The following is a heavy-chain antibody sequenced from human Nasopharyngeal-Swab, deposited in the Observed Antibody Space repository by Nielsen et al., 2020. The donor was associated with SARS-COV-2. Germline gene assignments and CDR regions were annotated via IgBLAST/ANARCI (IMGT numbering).Heavy chain of an antibody. V-gene: IGHV3-30*04. CDR3: ARDSHYCSNGVCFNYYYMDV. Sequence: GESLKLSCVASGFTFNRYAFHWVRQAPGKGLEWLAVVSFAVSNQHYADSVKGRFTMSRDNPSNTLYLQMNSLRAEDTAVYYCARDSHYCSNGVCFNYYYMDVRGKGTTVTVSS. J-gene: IGHJ6*03. CDR2: VSFAVSNQ. CDR1: GFTFNRYA. D-gene: IGHD2-8*01.